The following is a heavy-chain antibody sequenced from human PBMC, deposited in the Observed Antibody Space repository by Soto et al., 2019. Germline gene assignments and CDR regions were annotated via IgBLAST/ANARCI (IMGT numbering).Heavy chain of an antibody. CDR2: FDPEDGET. J-gene: IGHJ4*02. Sequence: ASVKVSCKVSGYTLTELSMHWVRQAPGKGLEWMGGFDPEDGETIYAQKFQGRVTMTEDTSTDTAYMELSSLRSEDTAVYYCATVAGILQGFDYWGQGTLVTVSS. CDR1: GYTLTELS. D-gene: IGHD6-19*01. CDR3: ATVAGILQGFDY. V-gene: IGHV1-24*01.